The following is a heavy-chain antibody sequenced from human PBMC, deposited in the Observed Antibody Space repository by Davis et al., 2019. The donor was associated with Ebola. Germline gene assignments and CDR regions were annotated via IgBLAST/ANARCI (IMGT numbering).Heavy chain of an antibody. CDR3: AKSAPYCTNGVCSCFDS. CDR2: ISSSGSYI. CDR1: GFTFSSYS. V-gene: IGHV3-21*04. D-gene: IGHD2-8*01. Sequence: GESPMTPCAASGFTFSSYSMNWVRQAPGQGLEWVSSISSSGSYIYYADSVKGRFTISRDNAKNSLFLQMSSLRAEDTAVYYCAKSAPYCTNGVCSCFDSWGQGTLVTVSS. J-gene: IGHJ4*02.